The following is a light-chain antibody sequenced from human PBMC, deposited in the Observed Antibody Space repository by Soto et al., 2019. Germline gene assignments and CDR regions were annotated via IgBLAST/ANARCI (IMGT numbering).Light chain of an antibody. CDR3: QTWGTGIWM. CDR2: LNSDGSH. CDR1: SGHNSYA. V-gene: IGLV4-69*01. J-gene: IGLJ3*02. Sequence: QAVVTQSPSASASLGASVKLTCTLSSGHNSYAIAWHQQQPEKGPRYLMKLNSDGSHSKGDGIPDRFSGSSSGAERYLTISSLQSEDEADYYCQTWGTGIWMFGGGTKLTVL.